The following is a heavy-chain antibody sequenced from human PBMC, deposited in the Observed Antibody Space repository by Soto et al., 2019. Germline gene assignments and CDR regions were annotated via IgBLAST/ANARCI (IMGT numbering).Heavy chain of an antibody. CDR3: AAAPRY. V-gene: IGHV4-59*01. J-gene: IGHJ4*02. D-gene: IGHD2-15*01. CDR1: GGSISNYY. Sequence: SETLSLTCTVSGGSISNYYWSWVRQPPGKGLEWIGYIYDSGSTNYNPSLKSRVTISVDTSKNQFSLRLTSVTAADTAVYYCAAAPRYWGQGTVVTVSS. CDR2: IYDSGST.